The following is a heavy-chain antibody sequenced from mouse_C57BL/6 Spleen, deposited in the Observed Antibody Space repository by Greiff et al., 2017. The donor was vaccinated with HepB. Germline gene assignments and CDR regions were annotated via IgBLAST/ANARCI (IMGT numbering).Heavy chain of an antibody. J-gene: IGHJ2*01. CDR3: ARGGDSSGCGHYFDY. CDR1: GYTFTSYW. V-gene: IGHV1-61*01. Sequence: VKLQQPGAELVRPGSSVKLSCKASGYTFTSYWMDWVKQRPGQGLEWIGNIYPSDSETHYNQKFKDKATLTVDKSSSTAYMQLSSLTSEDSAVYYCARGGDSSGCGHYFDYWGQGTTVTVSS. D-gene: IGHD3-2*02. CDR2: IYPSDSET.